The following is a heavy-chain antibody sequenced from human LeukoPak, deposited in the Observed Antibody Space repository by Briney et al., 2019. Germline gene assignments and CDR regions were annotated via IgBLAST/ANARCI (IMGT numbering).Heavy chain of an antibody. J-gene: IGHJ4*02. CDR3: ARGLGYCTSTTCLLPFDY. Sequence: RGSLRLSCAASGFTVSTYYMTWVRRAPGKGLECVSVIYSGGSTYYADSVKGRFTVSRDNSKNTLYLQMNSLRAEDTAMYYCARGLGYCTSTTCLLPFDYWGQGTLVTVSS. D-gene: IGHD2-2*01. V-gene: IGHV3-53*01. CDR2: IYSGGST. CDR1: GFTVSTYY.